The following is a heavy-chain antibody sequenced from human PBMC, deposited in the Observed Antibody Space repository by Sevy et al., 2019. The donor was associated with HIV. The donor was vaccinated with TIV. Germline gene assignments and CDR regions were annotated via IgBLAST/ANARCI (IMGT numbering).Heavy chain of an antibody. J-gene: IGHJ4*02. CDR3: ATGSSSTWFIDY. D-gene: IGHD6-13*01. CDR1: GFTFGGYS. CDR2: ITSSSTYI. Sequence: GGSLRLSCAASGFTFGGYSMNWVRQAPGKGLEWVSSITSSSTYIHYAHSVKGRFTISRDNAKNSLYLQMNSLRAEDTAVYFCATGSSSTWFIDYWGQGTLVTVSS. V-gene: IGHV3-21*01.